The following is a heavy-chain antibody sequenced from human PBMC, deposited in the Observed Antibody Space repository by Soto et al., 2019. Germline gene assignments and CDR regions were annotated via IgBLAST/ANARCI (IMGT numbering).Heavy chain of an antibody. Sequence: QVQLVQCWAEVKKPGSSVMVSCKASGGTFSSYTISWVRQAPGQGLEWMGRIIPILGIANYAQKFQGRVTITADKSTSTAYMELSSLRSEDTAVYYCATQMGDYCDYEGWGDYWGQGTLVTVSS. CDR2: IIPILGIA. CDR3: ATQMGDYCDYEGWGDY. V-gene: IGHV1-69*02. J-gene: IGHJ4*02. CDR1: GGTFSSYT. D-gene: IGHD4-17*01.